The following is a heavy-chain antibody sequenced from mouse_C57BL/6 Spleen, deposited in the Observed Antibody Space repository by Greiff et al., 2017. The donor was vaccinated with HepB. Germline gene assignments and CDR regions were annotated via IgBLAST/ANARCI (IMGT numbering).Heavy chain of an antibody. CDR3: ARFLYDYYWYFDV. V-gene: IGHV1-50*01. CDR2: IDPSDRYT. Sequence: QVQLQQPGAELVKPGASVKLSCKASGYTFTSYWMQWVKQRPGQGLEWIGEIDPSDRYTNYNQKFKGKATLTVDTSSSTAYMQLSSLTSEDSAVYYRARFLYDYYWYFDVWGTGTTVTVSS. CDR1: GYTFTSYW. D-gene: IGHD2-4*01. J-gene: IGHJ1*03.